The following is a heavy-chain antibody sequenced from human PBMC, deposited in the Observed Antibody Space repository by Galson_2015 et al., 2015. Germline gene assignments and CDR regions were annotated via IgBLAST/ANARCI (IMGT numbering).Heavy chain of an antibody. D-gene: IGHD6-13*01. CDR2: ISYDGSNK. CDR3: AVAAAGTLNDY. CDR1: GFTFSSYG. Sequence: SLRLSCAASGFTFSSYGMHWVRQAPGKGLEWVAVISYDGSNKYYADSVKGRFTISRDNSKNTLYLQMNSLRAEDTAVYYCAVAAAGTLNDYWGQGTLVTVSS. V-gene: IGHV3-30*03. J-gene: IGHJ4*02.